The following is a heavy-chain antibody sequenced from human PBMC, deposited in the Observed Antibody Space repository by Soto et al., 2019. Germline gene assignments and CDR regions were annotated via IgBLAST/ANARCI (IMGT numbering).Heavy chain of an antibody. V-gene: IGHV1-18*01. Sequence: GASVKVSCKASGYTFTSYGISWVRQAPGQGLEWMGWISAYNGNTNYAQKLQGRVTMTTDTPTSTAYMELRSLRSDDTAVYYCARVVPAAMTFVDYFDYWGQGTLVTVSS. D-gene: IGHD2-2*01. CDR1: GYTFTSYG. CDR3: ARVVPAAMTFVDYFDY. CDR2: ISAYNGNT. J-gene: IGHJ4*02.